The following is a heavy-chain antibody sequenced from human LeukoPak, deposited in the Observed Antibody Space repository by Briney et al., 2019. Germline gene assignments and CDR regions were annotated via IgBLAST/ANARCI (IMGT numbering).Heavy chain of an antibody. CDR2: IYPGDSDT. V-gene: IGHV5-51*01. J-gene: IGHJ4*02. D-gene: IGHD2-2*02. CDR1: GYSFTSYW. CDR3: ARHVGSYCSSTSCHIDY. Sequence: GESLKISCKGSGYSFTSYWIGWVRQMPGKGLEWMGIIYPGDSDTRYSPSFQGQVTISADKSISTAYLQWSSLKASDTAMYYCARHVGSYCSSTSCHIDYWGQGTLVTVSS.